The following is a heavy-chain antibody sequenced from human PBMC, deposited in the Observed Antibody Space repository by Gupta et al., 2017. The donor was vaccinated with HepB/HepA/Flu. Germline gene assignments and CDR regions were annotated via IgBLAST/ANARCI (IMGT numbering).Heavy chain of an antibody. D-gene: IGHD2-2*01. CDR2: MDYNGNT. J-gene: IGHJ4*02. CDR3: ARHHSGTSWYDY. CDR1: GGSFSSSTYY. Sequence: QLQLQESGPGLVRPSETLSLTCTVSGGSFSSSTYYWDWIRQPPGKGLEWIGNMDYNGNTYYNPSLKSRVTISVDTSNNQFSLKLNSVTAADTALYYCARHHSGTSWYDYWGQGTLVTVS. V-gene: IGHV4-39*01.